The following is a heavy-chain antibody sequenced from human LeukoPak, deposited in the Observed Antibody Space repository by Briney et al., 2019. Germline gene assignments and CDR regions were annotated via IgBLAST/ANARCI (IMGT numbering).Heavy chain of an antibody. Sequence: GGSLRLSCAASGFTFSSYAMSWVRQAPGKGLEWVSAISGSGGSTYYADSVKGRFTISRDNSKNTLYLQMNSLRAEGTAVYYCAKRSRFGELFATAYYYGMDVWGQGTTVTVSS. CDR1: GFTFSSYA. V-gene: IGHV3-23*01. CDR3: AKRSRFGELFATAYYYGMDV. D-gene: IGHD3-10*01. J-gene: IGHJ6*02. CDR2: ISGSGGST.